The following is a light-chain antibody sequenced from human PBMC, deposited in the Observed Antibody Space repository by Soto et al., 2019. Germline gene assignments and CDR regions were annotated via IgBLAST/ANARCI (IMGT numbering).Light chain of an antibody. CDR2: LEGSGSY. CDR3: ETWDSNTYV. V-gene: IGLV4-60*02. Sequence: QLVLTQSSSASASLGSSVSLTCTLSSGHSSYIIAWHQQQPGKAPRYLMKLEGSGSYNKGSGVPDRFSGSSSGADRYLTISNLPFEDEADYYCETWDSNTYVFGTGTKVTVL. J-gene: IGLJ1*01. CDR1: SGHSSYI.